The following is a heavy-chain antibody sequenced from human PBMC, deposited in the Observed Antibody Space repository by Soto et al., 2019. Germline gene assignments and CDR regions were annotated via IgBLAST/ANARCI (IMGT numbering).Heavy chain of an antibody. CDR1: GYSFTSYW. J-gene: IGHJ6*02. CDR2: IYPGDSDT. CDR3: TRQRTTTGVNYYYYYGMDV. V-gene: IGHV5-51*01. Sequence: LGESLKISCKGSGYSFTSYWIGWVRQMPGKGLEWMGIIYPGDSDTRYSPSFQGQVTISADKSISTAYLQWSSLKASDTAMYYCTRQRTTTGVNYYYYYGMDVWGQGTTVTVSS. D-gene: IGHD2-8*01.